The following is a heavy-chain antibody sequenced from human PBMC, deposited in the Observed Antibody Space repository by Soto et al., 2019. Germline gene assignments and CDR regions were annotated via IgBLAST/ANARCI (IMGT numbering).Heavy chain of an antibody. CDR2: ISYDGSNK. V-gene: IGHV3-30-3*01. CDR1: GFTFSSYA. D-gene: IGHD2-21*02. CDR3: AREFIVVVTAEGAGMDV. J-gene: IGHJ6*02. Sequence: GGSLRLSCAAPGFTFSSYAMHWVRQAPGKGLEWVAVISYDGSNKYYADSVKGRFTISRDNSKNTLYLQMNSLRAEDTAVYYCAREFIVVVTAEGAGMDVWGQGTTVTVSS.